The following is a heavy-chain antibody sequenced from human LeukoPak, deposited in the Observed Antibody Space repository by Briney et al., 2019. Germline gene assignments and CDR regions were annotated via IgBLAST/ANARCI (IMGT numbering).Heavy chain of an antibody. CDR2: IYYSGNT. J-gene: IGHJ3*02. CDR1: GGSISSSNYY. CDR3: ARCNLKGAFDI. V-gene: IGHV4-39*07. Sequence: SETLSLTCTVSGGSISSSNYYWGWIRQPPGKGLEWIGSIYYSGNTYYNPSLKSRVTISVDTSKNQFSLKLSSVTAADTAVYYCARCNLKGAFDIWGQGTMVTVSS.